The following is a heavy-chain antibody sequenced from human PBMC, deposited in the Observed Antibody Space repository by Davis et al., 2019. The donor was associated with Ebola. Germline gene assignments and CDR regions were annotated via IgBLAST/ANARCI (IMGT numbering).Heavy chain of an antibody. Sequence: SETLSLTCTVSGASIRSHYWSWIRQPPGKGLEWIGEIYHTGNTNYNPSLKSRVTISVDKSKNQFSLKLSSVTAADTAVYYCARRYSSSWYVTTGWGQGTLVTVSS. CDR1: GASIRSHY. CDR3: ARRYSSSWYVTTG. D-gene: IGHD6-13*01. CDR2: IYHTGNT. J-gene: IGHJ4*02. V-gene: IGHV4-59*11.